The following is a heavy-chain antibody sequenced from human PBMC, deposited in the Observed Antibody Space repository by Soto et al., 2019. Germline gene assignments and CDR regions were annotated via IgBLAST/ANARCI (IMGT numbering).Heavy chain of an antibody. CDR2: MNPNSGNT. Sequence: QVQLVQSGAEVKKPGASVKVSCKASGYTFTSYDINWVRQATGQGLEWMGWMNPNSGNTGYAQNFQGRVTMTRNPTISTVDRGLSSLRSEDTAVYYCARPVYSSSHDYWSQGTLVTVSS. CDR1: GYTFTSYD. V-gene: IGHV1-8*01. D-gene: IGHD6-13*01. CDR3: ARPVYSSSHDY. J-gene: IGHJ4*02.